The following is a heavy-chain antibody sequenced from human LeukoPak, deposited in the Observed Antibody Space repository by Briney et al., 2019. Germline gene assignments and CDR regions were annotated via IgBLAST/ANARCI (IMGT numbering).Heavy chain of an antibody. CDR1: GYTFTGYY. D-gene: IGHD5-18*01. J-gene: IGHJ5*02. Sequence: GASVKVSCKASGYTFTGYYMHWVRQAPGQGLEWMGRINPNSGVTNYAQKFQGRVTMTRDTSISTAYMVLSRLRSDDTAVYYCARTPVDTAMVLWWFDPWGQGTLVTVSS. CDR3: ARTPVDTAMVLWWFDP. CDR2: INPNSGVT. V-gene: IGHV1-2*06.